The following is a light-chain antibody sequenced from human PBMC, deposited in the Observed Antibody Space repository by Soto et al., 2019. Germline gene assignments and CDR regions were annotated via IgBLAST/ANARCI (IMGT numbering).Light chain of an antibody. Sequence: EIVLTQSPGTLSLSPGERATLSCRASQSVSSSYLAWYQQKPGQAPRLLIYGVSTRATGIADRFSGSGSGTDFTLTISRLEPEDFAVYYCQEYGSPSRTFGQGTKLEIK. CDR3: QEYGSPSRT. J-gene: IGKJ2*01. CDR2: GVS. V-gene: IGKV3-20*01. CDR1: QSVSSSY.